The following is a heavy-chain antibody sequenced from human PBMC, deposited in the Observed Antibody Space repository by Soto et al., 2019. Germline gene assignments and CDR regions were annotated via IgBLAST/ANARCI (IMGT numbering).Heavy chain of an antibody. CDR1: GFTFSSYS. V-gene: IGHV3-21*01. J-gene: IGHJ4*02. CDR2: ISSSSSYI. Sequence: GGSLRLSCAASGFTFSSYSMNWVRQAPGKGLEWVSSISSSSSYIYYADSVKGRFTISRDNAKNSLYLQMNSLRAEDTAVYYCARAIAARFGVDYWGQGTLVTVSS. D-gene: IGHD6-6*01. CDR3: ARAIAARFGVDY.